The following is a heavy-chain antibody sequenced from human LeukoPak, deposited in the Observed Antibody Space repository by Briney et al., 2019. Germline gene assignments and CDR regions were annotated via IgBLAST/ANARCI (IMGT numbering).Heavy chain of an antibody. CDR2: INPNSGGT. J-gene: IGHJ4*02. CDR1: GYTFTGYY. CDR3: ARVSSTTGN. Sequence: GASVKVSCKASGYTFTGYYMHWVRQAPGQGLEWMGWINPNSGGTNYAQKFQGRVTMTRDTSISTAYMELSSLRSEDTAVYYCARVSSTTGNWGQGTLVTVSS. V-gene: IGHV1-2*02. D-gene: IGHD3-9*01.